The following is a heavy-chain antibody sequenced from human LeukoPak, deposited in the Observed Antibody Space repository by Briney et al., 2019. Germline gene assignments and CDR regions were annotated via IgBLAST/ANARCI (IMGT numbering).Heavy chain of an antibody. J-gene: IGHJ4*02. CDR3: ARSSDIVVVTGQQPLDY. CDR2: MNPNSGNT. CDR1: GYTFTSYD. Sequence: ASVKVSCKASGYTFTSYDIIWVRQATGQGLEWMGWMNPNSGNTGYAQKFQGRVTMTRNTSISTAYMELSSLRSEDTAVYYCARSSDIVVVTGQQPLDYWGQGTLVTVSS. D-gene: IGHD2-21*02. V-gene: IGHV1-8*01.